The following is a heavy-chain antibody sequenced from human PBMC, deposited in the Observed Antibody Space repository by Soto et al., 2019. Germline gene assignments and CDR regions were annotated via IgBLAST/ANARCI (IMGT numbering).Heavy chain of an antibody. CDR3: ARRYGWAFDI. D-gene: IGHD3-16*01. J-gene: IGHJ3*02. Sequence: PSETLSLTCTVSGGSISSYYWSWIRQPPGKGLEWIGYIYYSGSTNYNPSLKSRVTISVDTSKNQFSLKLSSVTAADTAVYYCARRYGWAFDIWGQGTXVTVSS. V-gene: IGHV4-59*08. CDR1: GGSISSYY. CDR2: IYYSGST.